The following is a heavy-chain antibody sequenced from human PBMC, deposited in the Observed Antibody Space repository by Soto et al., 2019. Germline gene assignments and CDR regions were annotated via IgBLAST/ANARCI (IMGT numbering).Heavy chain of an antibody. V-gene: IGHV4-59*12. CDR2: IHYSGST. CDR3: ARLDYYYYLDV. CDR1: GASITSYY. J-gene: IGHJ6*03. Sequence: QGQLQESGPGLVRPSETLSLTCTVSGASITSYYWSWLRQSSGKGLEWIGSIHYSGSTNYNPSLESRVTMSIDTSESQFSLRLRSVTAADTAVYYCARLDYYYYLDVWGKGTAVTVSS.